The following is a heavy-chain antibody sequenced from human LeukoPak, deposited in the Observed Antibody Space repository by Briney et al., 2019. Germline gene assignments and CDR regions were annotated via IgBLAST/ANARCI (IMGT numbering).Heavy chain of an antibody. CDR2: IGEEKSGSWT. V-gene: IGHV3-23*01. J-gene: IGHJ4*02. Sequence: GGSLRLSCAASGFALSNYPMGWGRQAPGKGLGWVSGIGEEKSGSWTKSADSVKGRFTISRDNSENTLYLQMDSLTVDDTAVYYCAKAGVISGWDYWGQGVLVTVSS. CDR1: GFALSNYP. CDR3: AKAGVISGWDY. D-gene: IGHD3-3*02.